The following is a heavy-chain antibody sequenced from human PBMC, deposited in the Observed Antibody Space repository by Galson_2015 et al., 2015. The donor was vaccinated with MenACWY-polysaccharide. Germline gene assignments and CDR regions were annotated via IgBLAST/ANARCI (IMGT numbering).Heavy chain of an antibody. V-gene: IGHV3-33*01. J-gene: IGHJ3*02. CDR3: AREGSRIVFHAFDT. D-gene: IGHD3-10*02. CDR1: TVTFRGSG. CDR2: IQYDAVYK. Sequence: SLRLSCAASTVTFRGSGMHWVRQAPGKGLEWVAVIQYDAVYKQYLDSVKGRFSVSRDNSNSTLYLEMNNLRAEDTALYYCAREGSRIVFHAFDTWGQGTMVIVSS.